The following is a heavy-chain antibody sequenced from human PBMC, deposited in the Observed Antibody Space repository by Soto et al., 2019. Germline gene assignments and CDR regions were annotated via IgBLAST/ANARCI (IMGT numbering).Heavy chain of an antibody. V-gene: IGHV3-66*01. D-gene: IGHD1-26*01. J-gene: IGHJ6*02. Sequence: EVQLVESGGGLVQPGGSLRLSCAASGFTVSSNYMSWVRQAPGKGLEWVSVIYSGGSTYYADSVKGRFTISRDNSKNTLILQRNGLGAGKTVGNTWGRARGGEVPGSILGGMKVWGQGTT. CDR1: GFTVSSNY. CDR3: GRARGGEVPGSILGGMKV. CDR2: IYSGGST.